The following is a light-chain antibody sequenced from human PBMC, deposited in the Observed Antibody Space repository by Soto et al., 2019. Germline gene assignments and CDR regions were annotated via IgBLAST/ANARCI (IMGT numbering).Light chain of an antibody. J-gene: IGLJ3*02. V-gene: IGLV4-60*02. Sequence: QSVLTQSSSASASLGSSVKLTCTLSSGHSSYIIAWHQQQPGKAPRYLMKLESSGSYNKGSGVPYRFSGSSSGADRYLIIPILQFEEEADYYCETWDSNTWVFGGGTKLTVL. CDR2: LESSGSY. CDR3: ETWDSNTWV. CDR1: SGHSSYI.